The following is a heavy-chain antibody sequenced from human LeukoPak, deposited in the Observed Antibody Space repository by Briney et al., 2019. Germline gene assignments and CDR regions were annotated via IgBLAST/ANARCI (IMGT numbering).Heavy chain of an antibody. J-gene: IGHJ3*02. CDR3: ARGVYCSGGSCYSSDAFDI. CDR1: GYTFTSYG. D-gene: IGHD2-15*01. V-gene: IGHV1-18*01. Sequence: ASVTVSCKASGYTFTSYGISWVRQAPGQGLAWMGWISAYNGNTNYAQKLQGRVSMTTDTSTSTAYMELRSLRSDDTAVYYCARGVYCSGGSCYSSDAFDIWGQGTMVTVSS. CDR2: ISAYNGNT.